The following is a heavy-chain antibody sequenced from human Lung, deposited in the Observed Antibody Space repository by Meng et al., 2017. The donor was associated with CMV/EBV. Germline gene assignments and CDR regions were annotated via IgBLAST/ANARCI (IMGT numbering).Heavy chain of an antibody. D-gene: IGHD3-16*02. CDR3: ARHQNGGTYPLDY. J-gene: IGHJ4*02. V-gene: IGHV4-59*08. Sequence: VQRRAPGPGLVMPSETLSSTCAASGGSISTYYWSWIRQPPGKGLEWIGNNYYSGSTNYNPSLASRVTISVDSSKNQFSLKLSSVTAADTAVYYCARHQNGGTYPLDYWGQGTLVTVSS. CDR1: GGSISTYY. CDR2: NYYSGST.